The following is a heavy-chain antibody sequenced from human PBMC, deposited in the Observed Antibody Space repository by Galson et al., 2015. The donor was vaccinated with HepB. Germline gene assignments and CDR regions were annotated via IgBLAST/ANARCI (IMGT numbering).Heavy chain of an antibody. CDR1: GFSFSTYA. J-gene: IGHJ4*02. D-gene: IGHD3-10*01. V-gene: IGHV3-23*01. Sequence: SLRLSCAASGFSFSTYAMTWVRQPPGRGLEWVSTISGSGDGTYYADSVKGRFSISRDNSKNTLYLQMNSLRTEDTAVYFCAKFYASGSWYFDSWGQGTLVTVSS. CDR3: AKFYASGSWYFDS. CDR2: ISGSGDGT.